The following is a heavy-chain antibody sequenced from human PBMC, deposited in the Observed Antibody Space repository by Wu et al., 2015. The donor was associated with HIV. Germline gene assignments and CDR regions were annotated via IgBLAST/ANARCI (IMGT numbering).Heavy chain of an antibody. CDR2: VDPENGDT. CDR3: ARDRAMVGSTAGYFDL. V-gene: IGHV1-69-2*01. D-gene: IGHD1-26*01. CDR1: GFTFIDYY. J-gene: IGHJ2*01. Sequence: EVQLLQSGAEVKKPGTTLKISCKVSGFTFIDYYISWVQLAPGKGPQWMGFVDPENGDTMYAENFQDRVTMTTDTSTSTAYMELRSLRSDDTALYYCARDRAMVGSTAGYFDLWGRGTLVTVSS.